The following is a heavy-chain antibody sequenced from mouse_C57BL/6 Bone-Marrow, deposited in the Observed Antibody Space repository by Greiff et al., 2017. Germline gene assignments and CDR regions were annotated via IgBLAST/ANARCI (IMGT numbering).Heavy chain of an antibody. Sequence: EVKLVESGGGLVQPGGSLSLSCAASGFTFTDYYMSWVRQPPGKALEWLGFIRNKANGYTTEYSASVKGRFTISRDNSQSILYLQMNALRAEDSATYYWARSTGTSRYAMDYWGQGTSVTVSS. V-gene: IGHV7-3*01. CDR3: ARSTGTSRYAMDY. CDR2: IRNKANGYTT. D-gene: IGHD4-1*02. J-gene: IGHJ4*01. CDR1: GFTFTDYY.